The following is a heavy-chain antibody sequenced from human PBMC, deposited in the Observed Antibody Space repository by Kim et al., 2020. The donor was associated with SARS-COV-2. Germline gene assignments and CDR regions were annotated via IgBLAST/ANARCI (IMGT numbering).Heavy chain of an antibody. CDR2: IYYSGST. CDR3: AGRVIAAPPPPVHYYYYGMDV. CDR1: GGSISSSSYY. J-gene: IGHJ6*02. Sequence: SETLSLTCTVSGGSISSSSYYWGWIRQPPGKGLEWIGSIYYSGSTYYNPSLKSRVTISVDTSKNQFSLRLSSVSAADTAVYYCAGRVIAAPPPPVHYYYYGMDVWGQGTTVTVSS. D-gene: IGHD6-6*01. V-gene: IGHV4-39*01.